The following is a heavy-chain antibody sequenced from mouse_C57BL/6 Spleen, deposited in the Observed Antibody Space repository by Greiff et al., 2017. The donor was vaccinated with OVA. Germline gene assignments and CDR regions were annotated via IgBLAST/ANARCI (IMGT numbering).Heavy chain of an antibody. CDR2: IWGGGST. D-gene: IGHD2-2*01. CDR3: AKRGKVGNGYDYYAMDY. Sequence: QVQLQQSGPGLVAPSQSLSITCTVSGFSLTSYGVDWVRQPPGKGLEWLGVIWGGGSTNYNSALMSRLSISKDNSKSQVFLKMNSLQTDDTAMYYCAKRGKVGNGYDYYAMDYWGQGTSVTVSS. J-gene: IGHJ4*01. V-gene: IGHV2-9*01. CDR1: GFSLTSYG.